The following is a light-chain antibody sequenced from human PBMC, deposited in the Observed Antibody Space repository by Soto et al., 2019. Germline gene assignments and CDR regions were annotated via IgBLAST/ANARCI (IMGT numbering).Light chain of an antibody. CDR1: SSNIGNNY. J-gene: IGLJ1*01. Sequence: QSVLTQPPSASGTPGQRVTISCSGSSSNIGNNYVYWYQQLSGTAPKLLIYRNNQRPSGVPDRFSGSKSGTSASLAISGLRSEDEADYYCAAWDDSLNASVFGGGTKLTVL. V-gene: IGLV1-47*01. CDR3: AAWDDSLNASV. CDR2: RNN.